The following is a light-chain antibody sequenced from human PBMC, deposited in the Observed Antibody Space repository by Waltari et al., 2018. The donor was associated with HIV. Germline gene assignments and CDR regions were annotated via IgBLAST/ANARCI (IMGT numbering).Light chain of an antibody. CDR2: QDS. CDR3: QTWDIATGV. CDR1: KLGEKF. J-gene: IGLJ3*02. Sequence: SYDLTQPPSVSVSPGQTARITCSGEKLGEKFVSWYQQKPGQSPMVVIYQDSQRPSGIPELFSGSTSGNTATLAISGTHPMDEADYYCQTWDIATGVFGGGTKLTVL. V-gene: IGLV3-1*01.